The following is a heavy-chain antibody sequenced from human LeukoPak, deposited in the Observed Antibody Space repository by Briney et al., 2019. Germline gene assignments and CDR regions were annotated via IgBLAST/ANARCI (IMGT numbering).Heavy chain of an antibody. CDR3: AREGQVGGIAAAGTLYFQH. Sequence: ASVKVSCKASGGTFSSYAISWVRQAPGQGLEWMGGIIPIFGTANYAQKFQGRVTITADESTSTAYMELSSLRSEDTAVYYCAREGQVGGIAAAGTLYFQHWGQGTLVTVSS. J-gene: IGHJ1*01. D-gene: IGHD6-13*01. CDR1: GGTFSSYA. CDR2: IIPIFGTA. V-gene: IGHV1-69*13.